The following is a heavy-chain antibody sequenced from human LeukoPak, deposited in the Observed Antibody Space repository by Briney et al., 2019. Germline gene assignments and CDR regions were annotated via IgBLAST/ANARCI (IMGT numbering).Heavy chain of an antibody. J-gene: IGHJ3*02. D-gene: IGHD6-6*01. CDR2: IRSKAYGGTT. Sequence: GGSLRLSCTASGFTFGDYAMNWFRQAPGKGLECVGFIRSKAYGGTTEYAASVRGRFTISRDDSKSIAYLQMNSLKTEDTAVHYCTRPRSSSGGGSGAFDIWGQGTMVTVSS. V-gene: IGHV3-49*03. CDR1: GFTFGDYA. CDR3: TRPRSSSGGGSGAFDI.